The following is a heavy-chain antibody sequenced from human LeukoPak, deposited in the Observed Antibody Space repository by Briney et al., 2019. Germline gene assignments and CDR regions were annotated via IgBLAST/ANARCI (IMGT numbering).Heavy chain of an antibody. J-gene: IGHJ4*02. CDR3: VRLRYTYGKNFDC. V-gene: IGHV3-7*01. CDR1: GFTFKGYW. CDR2: IQQDGSEK. Sequence: GGSLRLSCAASGFTFKGYWMSWVRQAPGKGLEWVANIQQDGSEKKYVDSVKGRFTISRDNAKNSLYLQMDSLRAEDTAVYYCVRLRYTYGKNFDCWGQGTLVTISS. D-gene: IGHD5-18*01.